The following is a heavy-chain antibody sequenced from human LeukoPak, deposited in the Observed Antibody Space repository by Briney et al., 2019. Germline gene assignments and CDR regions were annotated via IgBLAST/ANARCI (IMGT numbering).Heavy chain of an antibody. J-gene: IGHJ4*02. Sequence: PSETLSLTCAGYDGSFSGYYWSWIRQPSGKGLEWIGEINDSGSTNYNPSLKSRFTISVDTSKNQFSLKLSFVTAADTAVYYCARGYDCSSSSCYTLFDLWGQGTLVTVSS. D-gene: IGHD2-2*02. CDR2: INDSGST. CDR3: ARGYDCSSSSCYTLFDL. CDR1: DGSFSGYY. V-gene: IGHV4-34*01.